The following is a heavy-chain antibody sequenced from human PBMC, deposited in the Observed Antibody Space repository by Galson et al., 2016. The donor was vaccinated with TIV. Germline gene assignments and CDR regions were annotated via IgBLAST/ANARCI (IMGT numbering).Heavy chain of an antibody. CDR1: GFTFSIFA. V-gene: IGHV3-23*01. J-gene: IGHJ6*02. CDR3: AKVPSSGFYYYYGMDV. Sequence: SLRLSCAASGFTFSIFAMTWVRQAPGMGLEWVSAISGGGGSTYYADSVKGRFTISRDNSKKTVYMQMNSLRAEDTAVYYCAKVPSSGFYYYYGMDVWGQGTTVTVSS. D-gene: IGHD3-22*01. CDR2: ISGGGGST.